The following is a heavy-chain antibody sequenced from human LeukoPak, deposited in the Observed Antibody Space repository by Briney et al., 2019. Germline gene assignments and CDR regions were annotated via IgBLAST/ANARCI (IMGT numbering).Heavy chain of an antibody. D-gene: IGHD2-15*01. CDR3: ARYCSGGSCFFSYYYGMDV. Sequence: SETLSLTCAVYGGSFSSYYWSWIRQPPGKGLEWIGYIYYSGSTNYNPSLKSRVTISVDTSKNQFSLKLSSVTAADTAVYYCARYCSGGSCFFSYYYGMDVWGQGTTVTVSS. CDR2: IYYSGST. J-gene: IGHJ6*02. V-gene: IGHV4-59*01. CDR1: GGSFSSYY.